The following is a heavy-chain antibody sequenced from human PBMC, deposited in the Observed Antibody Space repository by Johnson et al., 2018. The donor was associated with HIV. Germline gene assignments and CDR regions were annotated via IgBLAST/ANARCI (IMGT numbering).Heavy chain of an antibody. D-gene: IGHD3-10*01. J-gene: IGHJ3*02. CDR3: ARVKGRDYYGSIDAFDI. CDR2: IRSKAYGGTT. Sequence: EVQLVESGGGLVQPGGSLRLSCTASGFTFGDYAMSWVRQAPGKGLEWVGFIRSKAYGGTTEYAASVKGRFTISRDSSKNTVYLQMNSLRVEDTAVYYCARVKGRDYYGSIDAFDIWGEGTLVTVSS. CDR1: GFTFGDYA. V-gene: IGHV3-49*04.